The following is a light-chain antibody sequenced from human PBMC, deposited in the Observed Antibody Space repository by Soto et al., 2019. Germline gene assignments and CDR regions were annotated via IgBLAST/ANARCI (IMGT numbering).Light chain of an antibody. J-gene: IGLJ1*01. CDR3: SSYTSSSTLSTYV. V-gene: IGLV2-14*03. CDR2: DVS. Sequence: QSVLTQPASVSGSPGQSITISCTGTSSDVGGYNYVSWYQHHPGKAPKLMIYDVSNRPSGVSNRFSGSKSGNTASLIISGLQAEDEADYYCSSYTSSSTLSTYVFAPGTKVTVL. CDR1: SSDVGGYNY.